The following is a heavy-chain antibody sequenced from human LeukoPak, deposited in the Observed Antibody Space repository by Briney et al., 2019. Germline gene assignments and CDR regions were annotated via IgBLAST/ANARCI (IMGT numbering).Heavy chain of an antibody. D-gene: IGHD2-15*01. Sequence: PSETLSLTCTVSGGSTSSYYWSWIRQPPGKGLEWIGYVYYSGTTNYNPSLKSRVTISVDTSKNQFSLKLSSVTAADTAVYYCAREVWKVAATIDYWGQGTLVTVSS. V-gene: IGHV4-59*12. CDR1: GGSTSSYY. CDR3: AREVWKVAATIDY. J-gene: IGHJ4*02. CDR2: VYYSGTT.